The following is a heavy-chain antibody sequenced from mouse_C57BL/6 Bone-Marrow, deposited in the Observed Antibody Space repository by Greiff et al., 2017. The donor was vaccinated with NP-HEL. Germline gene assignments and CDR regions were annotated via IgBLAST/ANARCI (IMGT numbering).Heavy chain of an antibody. D-gene: IGHD1-1*01. CDR1: GYTFTSYW. CDR3: TRSPYYYGSSYVNWYFDV. V-gene: IGHV1-5*01. CDR2: IYPGNSDT. Sequence: VQLQQSGTVLARPGASVKMSCKTSGYTFTSYWMHWVKQRPGQGLEWIGAIYPGNSDTSYNQKFKGKAKLTAVTSASTAYMELSSLTNEDSAVYYCTRSPYYYGSSYVNWYFDVWGTGTTVTVSS. J-gene: IGHJ1*03.